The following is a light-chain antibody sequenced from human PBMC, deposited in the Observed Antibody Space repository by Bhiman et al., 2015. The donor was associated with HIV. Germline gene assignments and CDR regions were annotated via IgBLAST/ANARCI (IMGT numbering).Light chain of an antibody. CDR3: AAWDDSLNGRV. J-gene: IGLJ1*01. CDR1: NSNIGSHT. CDR2: SNN. V-gene: IGLV1-44*01. Sequence: QSVLTQLPSASGTPGQRVTISCSGSNSNIGSHTVNWYQQFPGTAPKLLIYSNNQRPSGVPDRFSGSKSGTSASLAISGLQAEDEADYYCAAWDDSLNGRVFGTGTKVTVL.